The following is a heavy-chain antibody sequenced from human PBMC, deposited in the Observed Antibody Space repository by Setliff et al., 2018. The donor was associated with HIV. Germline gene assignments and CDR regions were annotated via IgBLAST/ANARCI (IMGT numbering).Heavy chain of an antibody. J-gene: IGHJ4*02. CDR1: GFSFSTSW. CDR2: IYPDGITA. Sequence: GGSLRLSCAASGFSFSTSWVHWVRQAPGRRLVWVARIYPDGITADYADSLKGRFTISRDNSCNTVYLQINSLRIEDTAIYYCARQRGDSRLDYWGQGTLVTVSS. CDR3: ARQRGDSRLDY. D-gene: IGHD2-21*01. V-gene: IGHV3-74*01.